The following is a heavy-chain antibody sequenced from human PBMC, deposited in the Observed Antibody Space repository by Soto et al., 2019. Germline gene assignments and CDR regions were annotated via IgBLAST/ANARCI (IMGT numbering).Heavy chain of an antibody. V-gene: IGHV3-7*01. CDR2: IKQDGSEK. CDR3: AGLYGYSYGYRPYYYYYYMDV. CDR1: GFTFSSYW. J-gene: IGHJ6*03. D-gene: IGHD5-18*01. Sequence: GGSLRLSCAASGFTFSSYWMSWVRQAPGKGLEWVANIKQDGSEKYYVDSVKGRFTISRDNAKNSLYLQMNSLRAEDTAVYYCAGLYGYSYGYRPYYYYYYMDVWGKGTTVTVSS.